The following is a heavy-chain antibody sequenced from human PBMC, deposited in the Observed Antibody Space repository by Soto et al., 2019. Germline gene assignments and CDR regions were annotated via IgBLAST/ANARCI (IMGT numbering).Heavy chain of an antibody. J-gene: IGHJ5*02. CDR1: GYTFTGYY. CDR3: ARRANIAVAGHNWFDP. D-gene: IGHD6-19*01. Sequence: QVQLVQSGAEVKKPGASVKVSCKASGYTFTGYYMHWVRQAPGQGLEWMGWINPNSGGTNYAQKFQGWVTMTRDTSISTAYMELSRLRSDDTAVYYCARRANIAVAGHNWFDPWGQGTLVTVSS. CDR2: INPNSGGT. V-gene: IGHV1-2*04.